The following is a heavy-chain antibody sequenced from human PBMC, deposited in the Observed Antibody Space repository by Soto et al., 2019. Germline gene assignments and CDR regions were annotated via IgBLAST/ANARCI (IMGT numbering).Heavy chain of an antibody. CDR2: ISSSSSYI. Sequence: RLSCAASGFTFSSYSMNWVRQAPGKGLEWVSSISSSSSYIYYADSVKGRFTISRDNAKNSLYLQMNSLRAEDTAVYYCARAAVLLWFGEPQKIFDYWGQGTLVTVSS. J-gene: IGHJ4*02. CDR1: GFTFSSYS. CDR3: ARAAVLLWFGEPQKIFDY. D-gene: IGHD3-10*01. V-gene: IGHV3-21*01.